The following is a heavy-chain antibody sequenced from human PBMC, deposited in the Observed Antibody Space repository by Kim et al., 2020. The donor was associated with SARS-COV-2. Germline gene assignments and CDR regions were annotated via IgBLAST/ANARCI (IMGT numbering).Heavy chain of an antibody. CDR3: ARANHGATTQKYGMDV. V-gene: IGHV1-69*01. Sequence: KFQGRVTITADESTGTAYMELSSLRSEDTAVYYCARANHGATTQKYGMDVWGQGTTVTVSS. J-gene: IGHJ6*02. D-gene: IGHD1-1*01.